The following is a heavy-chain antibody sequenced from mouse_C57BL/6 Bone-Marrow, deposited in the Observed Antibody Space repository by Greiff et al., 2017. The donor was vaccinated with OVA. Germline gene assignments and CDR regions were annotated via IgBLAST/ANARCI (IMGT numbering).Heavy chain of an antibody. V-gene: IGHV1-62-2*01. D-gene: IGHD1-1*01. CDR3: ESHEADYYYCSSDAWFAY. Sequence: QVQLQQSGAELVKPGASVKLSCKASGYTFTEYTIHWVKQRSGQGLEWIGWFYPGSGSIKYNEKFKDKATLTADKSSSTVYMELSRLTSEDSAVYFGESHEADYYYCSSDAWFAYGGRGTLVTVSA. J-gene: IGHJ3*01. CDR2: FYPGSGSI. CDR1: GYTFTEYT.